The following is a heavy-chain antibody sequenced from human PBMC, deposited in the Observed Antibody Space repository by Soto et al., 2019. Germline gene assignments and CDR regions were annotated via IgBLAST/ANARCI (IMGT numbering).Heavy chain of an antibody. Sequence: GASVKVSCKASGYTFTGYYMHWVRQTPGQGLEWMGWINPNSGGTNYAQKFQGRVTMTRDTSISTAYMELSRLRSDDKAVYYCARDIRIGWELPSDAFDIWGQGTMVTVSS. V-gene: IGHV1-2*02. CDR3: ARDIRIGWELPSDAFDI. CDR2: INPNSGGT. D-gene: IGHD1-26*01. J-gene: IGHJ3*02. CDR1: GYTFTGYY.